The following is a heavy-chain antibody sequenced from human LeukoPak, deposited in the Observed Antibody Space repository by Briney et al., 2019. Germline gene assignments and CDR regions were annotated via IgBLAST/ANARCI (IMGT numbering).Heavy chain of an antibody. J-gene: IGHJ6*02. CDR2: ISSSSYI. Sequence: SGGSLRLSCAASGFTFSSYSMNWVRQAPGKGLEWVSSISSSSYIYYADSVKGRFTISRDNAKNSLYLQMNSLRAEDTAVYYCARGGYDILPSYYYYGMDAWGQGTTVTVSS. CDR3: ARGGYDILPSYYYYGMDA. D-gene: IGHD3-9*01. CDR1: GFTFSSYS. V-gene: IGHV3-21*01.